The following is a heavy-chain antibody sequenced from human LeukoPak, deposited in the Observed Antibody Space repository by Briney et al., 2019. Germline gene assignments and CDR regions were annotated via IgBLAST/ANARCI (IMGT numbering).Heavy chain of an antibody. CDR1: GGSISSYY. CDR3: ASTSVAGPYFDY. Sequence: SETLSLTCTVSGGSISSYYWSWLRQPPGKGLEWIGYIYYSGSTNYNPSLKSRVTISVDTSKNQFSLKLSSVTAADTAVYYCASTSVAGPYFDYWGQGTLVTVSS. V-gene: IGHV4-59*08. J-gene: IGHJ4*02. D-gene: IGHD6-19*01. CDR2: IYYSGST.